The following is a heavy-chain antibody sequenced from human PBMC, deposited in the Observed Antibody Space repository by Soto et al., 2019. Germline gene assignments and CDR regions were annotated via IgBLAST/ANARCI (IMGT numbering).Heavy chain of an antibody. Sequence: ASVKVSCKASGYIFIEYGISWMRQAPGQGLEWMGWISPYKSNTHYAQNLLGRVTVTRDTSTSTAYMELTSLRSDDTAVYYCARTGGDCTQGVCYDYWGQGTLVTVSS. D-gene: IGHD2-8*01. CDR3: ARTGGDCTQGVCYDY. V-gene: IGHV1-18*01. CDR2: ISPYKSNT. J-gene: IGHJ4*02. CDR1: GYIFIEYG.